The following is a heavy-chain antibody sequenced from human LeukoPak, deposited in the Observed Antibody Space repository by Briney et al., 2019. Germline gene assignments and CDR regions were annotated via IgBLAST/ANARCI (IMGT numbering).Heavy chain of an antibody. CDR3: AREGRGVTGYFDY. Sequence: PGGPLRLSCAASGFTFSSHAMSWVRQAPGKGLEWVAKIKQDGSEKYYVDSVKGRFTISRDNAKNSLYLQMNSLRAEDTAVYYCAREGRGVTGYFDYWGQGTLVTVSS. J-gene: IGHJ4*02. V-gene: IGHV3-7*01. CDR1: GFTFSSHA. D-gene: IGHD3-10*01. CDR2: IKQDGSEK.